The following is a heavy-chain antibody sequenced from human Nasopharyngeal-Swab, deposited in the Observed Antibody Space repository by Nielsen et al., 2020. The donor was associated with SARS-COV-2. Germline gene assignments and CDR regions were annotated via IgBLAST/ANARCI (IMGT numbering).Heavy chain of an antibody. V-gene: IGHV3-23*01. D-gene: IGHD3-9*01. Sequence: VRQAPGKGLEWVSAISGSGGSTYYADSVKGRFTISRDNSKNTLYLQMNSLRAEDTAVYYCAKDLFPRGDILTGYYRGGFDYWGQGTLVTVSS. CDR3: AKDLFPRGDILTGYYRGGFDY. CDR2: ISGSGGST. J-gene: IGHJ4*02.